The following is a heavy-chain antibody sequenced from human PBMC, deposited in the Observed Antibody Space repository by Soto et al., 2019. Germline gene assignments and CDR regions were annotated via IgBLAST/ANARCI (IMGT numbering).Heavy chain of an antibody. CDR1: VFPCAKGL. J-gene: IGHJ6*01. Sequence: VVSLMRACSGSVFPCAKGLIKGVRETPGNGLMWVSRISPDWSYVGYADSVEGRFTVSRDNAKNTLYLQMHSLRAEDRAMYYCACWG. V-gene: IGHV3-74*01. CDR2: ISPDWSYV. CDR3: AC.